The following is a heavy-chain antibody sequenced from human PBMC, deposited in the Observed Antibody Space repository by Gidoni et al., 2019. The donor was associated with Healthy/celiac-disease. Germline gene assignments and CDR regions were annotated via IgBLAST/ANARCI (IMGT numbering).Heavy chain of an antibody. CDR3: ASIGCSGGSCYPMAFDY. V-gene: IGHV4-30-2*01. CDR1: GGSIRSGGYS. Sequence: QLQLQESGSGLVKPSQTLSLTCAVSGGSIRSGGYSWSWIRQPPGKGLEWIGYIYHSGSTYYNPSLKSRVTISVDRSKNQFSLKLSSVTAADTAVYYCASIGCSGGSCYPMAFDYWGQGTLVTVSS. CDR2: IYHSGST. J-gene: IGHJ4*02. D-gene: IGHD2-15*01.